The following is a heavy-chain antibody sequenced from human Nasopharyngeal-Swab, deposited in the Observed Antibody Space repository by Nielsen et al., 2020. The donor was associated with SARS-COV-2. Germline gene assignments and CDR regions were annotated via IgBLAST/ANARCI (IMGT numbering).Heavy chain of an antibody. CDR1: GGSISSYY. J-gene: IGHJ4*02. V-gene: IGHV4-4*07. D-gene: IGHD6-13*01. CDR3: ARWGNSSSWYYFDY. CDR2: IYTSGST. Sequence: ESLKISCTVSGGSISSYYWSWIRQPAGKGLEWIGRIYTSGSTNYNPSLKSRVTISVDTSKNQFSLKLSSVTAADTAVYYCARWGNSSSWYYFDYWGQGTLVTVSS.